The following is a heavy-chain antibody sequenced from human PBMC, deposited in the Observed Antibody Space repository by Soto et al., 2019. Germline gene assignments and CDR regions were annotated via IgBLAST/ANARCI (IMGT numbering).Heavy chain of an antibody. V-gene: IGHV3-23*01. CDR2: ISDSGGST. CDR3: ARAPDILVYFDY. Sequence: GGSLRLSCAASGFTFSSNAMNWVRQAPGKGLEWVSGISDSGGSTYYADSVKGRFTISRDNSKNTLFLQMNSPRAEDTAVYYCARAPDILVYFDYWGQGTLVTVSS. D-gene: IGHD3-9*01. CDR1: GFTFSSNA. J-gene: IGHJ4*02.